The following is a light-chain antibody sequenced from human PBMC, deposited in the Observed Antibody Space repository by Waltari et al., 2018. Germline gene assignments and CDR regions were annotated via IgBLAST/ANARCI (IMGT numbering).Light chain of an antibody. J-gene: IGKJ1*01. V-gene: IGKV1-5*03. CDR3: QHYNSFSRT. CDR1: QNIFSW. CDR2: KAS. Sequence: DFQMTQSPATLSASVGDRVTITCRASQNIFSWLAWYQQKPVKAPKLLIYKASHLESVVPSRFSGRGFGTEFTLTINSLQPDDFATYYCQHYNSFSRTFGQGTKVDIK.